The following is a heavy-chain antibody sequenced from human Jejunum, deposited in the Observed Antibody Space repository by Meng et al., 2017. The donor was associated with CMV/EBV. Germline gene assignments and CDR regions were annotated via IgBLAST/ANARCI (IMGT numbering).Heavy chain of an antibody. V-gene: IGHV3-30-3*01. D-gene: IGHD4-11*01. CDR3: AREDDYRNYFDH. CDR2: ISADGNKK. CDR1: GFTFRNYP. J-gene: IGHJ4*02. Sequence: SGFTFRNYPMNWVSQDPGKGLEWLAVISADGNKKYHADSVMGRFTISRDNSKNTLSLQMNGLRGEDTAVYYCAREDDYRNYFDHWGRGTQVTVSS.